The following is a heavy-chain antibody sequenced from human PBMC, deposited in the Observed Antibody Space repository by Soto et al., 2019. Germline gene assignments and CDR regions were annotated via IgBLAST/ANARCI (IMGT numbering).Heavy chain of an antibody. CDR3: ARTCRSGGSCYLEY. J-gene: IGHJ4*02. V-gene: IGHV1-18*01. Sequence: ASVKVSCKASGYSFSSFGISWVRQAPGQGLEWVGWVSVPSGDTSSAQNFQGRVTVTTDTSTSTAYMEVGSLRSDDTAVYYCARTCRSGGSCYLEYWGEGTLVTVSS. CDR2: VSVPSGDT. D-gene: IGHD2-15*01. CDR1: GYSFSSFG.